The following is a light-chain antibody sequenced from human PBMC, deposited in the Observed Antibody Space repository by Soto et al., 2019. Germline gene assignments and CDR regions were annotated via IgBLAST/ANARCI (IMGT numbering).Light chain of an antibody. V-gene: IGKV1-5*01. CDR1: QSISRR. J-gene: IGKJ1*01. CDR2: DVS. Sequence: DIQMTHSPSTLSASVGDRVIITCRASQSISRRLAWYQQKPGKAPRLLIYDVSTLESGVPSRFSGSGSGTDFTLTISSLQPEDFATYYCQQSYSTLGTFGQGTKVDIK. CDR3: QQSYSTLGT.